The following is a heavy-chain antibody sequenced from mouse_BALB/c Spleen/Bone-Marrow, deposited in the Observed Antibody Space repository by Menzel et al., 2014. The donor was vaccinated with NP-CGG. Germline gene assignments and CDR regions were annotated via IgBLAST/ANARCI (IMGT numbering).Heavy chain of an antibody. J-gene: IGHJ3*01. V-gene: IGHV1-18*01. D-gene: IGHD2-3*01. Sequence: EVQLQQSAPDLVDLWASEMKPCKASGDTFTDYNMVWGKESHGTSPEWIGNIIPNNGDTSYNQRFRGNPTLTVDKSTSTAYMELRSLTYEDTAVYYCARTGYYDLFAYWGQGTLVTVSA. CDR3: ARTGYYDLFAY. CDR1: GDTFTDYN. CDR2: IIPNNGDT.